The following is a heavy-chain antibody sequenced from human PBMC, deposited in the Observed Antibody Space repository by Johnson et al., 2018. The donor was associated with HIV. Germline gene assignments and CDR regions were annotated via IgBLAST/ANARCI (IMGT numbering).Heavy chain of an antibody. D-gene: IGHD2-21*02. CDR3: ASCGGDCRDAFDI. V-gene: IGHV3-9*01. CDR1: GFSFDDYA. CDR2: IGSNGLTI. J-gene: IGHJ3*02. Sequence: VQLVESGGGLVQPGGSLSLSCAASGFSFDDYAMHWVRQVPGKGLEWVAGIGSNGLTIGYVDSVKGRFTISRDNSKNTMYLQMNSRRAEDTAVYYCASCGGDCRDAFDIWGQGTMVTVSS.